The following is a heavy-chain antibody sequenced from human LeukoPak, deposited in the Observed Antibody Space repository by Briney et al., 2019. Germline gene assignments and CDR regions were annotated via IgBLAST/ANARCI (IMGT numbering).Heavy chain of an antibody. V-gene: IGHV4-34*01. CDR3: ARSVEGYCRGGSCYSYSYYMDV. J-gene: IGHJ6*03. D-gene: IGHD2-15*01. CDR1: GGSFRGYY. Sequence: PSETLSLTCAVYGGSFRGYYWSWIRQPPGRGLEWIGEINHSGSTNYNPSLKSRVTISVDTSKNQFSLKLSSVTAADTAVYYCARSVEGYCRGGSCYSYSYYMDVWGKGTTVTVSS. CDR2: INHSGST.